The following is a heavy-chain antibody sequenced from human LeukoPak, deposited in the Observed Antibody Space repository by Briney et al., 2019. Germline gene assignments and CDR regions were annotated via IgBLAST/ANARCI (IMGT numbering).Heavy chain of an antibody. Sequence: GGSLRLSCAASGFTFSSSGMIWVRQAPGKGLEWVSAISGSGDRTYHADSVKGRFTISRDNSKNTLYLHMNSLRAEDTAVYYCAKGYYGSGSYGWFDPWGQRTLVTVSS. V-gene: IGHV3-23*01. CDR3: AKGYYGSGSYGWFDP. D-gene: IGHD3-10*01. J-gene: IGHJ5*02. CDR1: GFTFSSSG. CDR2: ISGSGDRT.